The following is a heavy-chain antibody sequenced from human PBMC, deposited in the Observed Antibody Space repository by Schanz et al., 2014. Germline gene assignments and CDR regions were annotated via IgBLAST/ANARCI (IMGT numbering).Heavy chain of an antibody. CDR2: ISGSSRTI. D-gene: IGHD1-26*01. Sequence: EVQLVVSGGGLIQPGGSLRLSCAASGFGFSSYSMNWVRQAPGKGLEWVSYISGSSRTIYYADSMKGRFTVSRDNAENALYLQMNSLRAEDTGLYFCARGGSGSHYRLDYWGQGTLITGSA. CDR1: GFGFSSYS. J-gene: IGHJ4*02. CDR3: ARGGSGSHYRLDY. V-gene: IGHV3-48*01.